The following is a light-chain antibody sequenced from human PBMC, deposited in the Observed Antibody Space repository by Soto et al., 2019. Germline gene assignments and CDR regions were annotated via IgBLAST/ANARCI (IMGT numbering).Light chain of an antibody. CDR3: MQAKQTPLT. CDR2: LGS. Sequence: DIVMTQSPLSLPVTPGEPASISCRSSQSLLHSNGYNYLDWYLQKPGQSPQVLIYLGSNRASGVPDRFSGSGSGTDFTLKISRVEAEDVGVYYCMQAKQTPLTFGEGPRWRS. CDR1: QSLLHSNGYNY. V-gene: IGKV2-28*01. J-gene: IGKJ4*01.